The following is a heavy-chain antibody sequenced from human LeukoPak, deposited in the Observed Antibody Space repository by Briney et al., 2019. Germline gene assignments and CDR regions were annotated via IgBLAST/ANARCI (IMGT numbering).Heavy chain of an antibody. Sequence: ASVTVSFMASGYTFTSYDISWVRQAPGQGREWMGWISAYNGNTNYSHKLQDRVTMTTDTSTNTAYMDLRSLISDDTAVYDRARVEPGMGYWGQGTLVTVS. V-gene: IGHV1-18*01. J-gene: IGHJ4*02. CDR1: GYTFTSYD. CDR2: ISAYNGNT. D-gene: IGHD6-13*01. CDR3: ARVEPGMGY.